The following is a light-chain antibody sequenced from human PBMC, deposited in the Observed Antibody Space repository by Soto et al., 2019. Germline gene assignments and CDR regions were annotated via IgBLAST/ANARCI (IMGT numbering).Light chain of an antibody. CDR3: QQANSCPLT. J-gene: IGKJ5*01. V-gene: IGKV1-12*01. CDR2: GAS. CDR1: QGISRW. Sequence: DIQMTQSPSFVSASVGDRVTITCRASQGISRWLAWYQQRPGKAPELLIYGASILQIGVPSRFGGSGSGTDFTLTISSLQPEDGANYYGQQANSCPLTFGQGTRLEIK.